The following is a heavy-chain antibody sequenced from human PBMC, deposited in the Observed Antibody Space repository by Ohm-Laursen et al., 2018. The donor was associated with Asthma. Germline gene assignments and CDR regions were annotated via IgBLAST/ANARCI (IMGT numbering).Heavy chain of an antibody. CDR2: IFHSGSA. CDR1: GGSISSGGYY. Sequence: TLSLTCTVSGGSISSGGYYWSWIRQHPGKGLEYIGYIFHSGSAYYNPSLESRLTMSVDTSQNHFSLKLRSVTAADTAVYYCARAESALGHAPYGIDVWGQGTTVTVSS. D-gene: IGHD3-16*01. V-gene: IGHV4-31*03. J-gene: IGHJ6*02. CDR3: ARAESALGHAPYGIDV.